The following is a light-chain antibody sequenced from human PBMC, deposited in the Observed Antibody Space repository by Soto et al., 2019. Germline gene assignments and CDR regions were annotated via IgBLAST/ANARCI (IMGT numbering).Light chain of an antibody. J-gene: IGKJ2*01. CDR2: DAS. CDR3: QQRSNWPYT. Sequence: DIVLTQSPATLSLSPGERATLSCRASQSVSSSLTWYQQKPGQAPRLLFYDASNRATGIPARFSGSGSGTDFTLTISSLEPEDFAVYYCQQRSNWPYTFGQGTKLEI. V-gene: IGKV3-11*01. CDR1: QSVSSS.